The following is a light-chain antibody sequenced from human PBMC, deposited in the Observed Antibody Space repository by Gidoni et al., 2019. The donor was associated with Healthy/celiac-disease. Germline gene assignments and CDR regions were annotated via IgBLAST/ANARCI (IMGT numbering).Light chain of an antibody. CDR2: AAS. CDR3: QQSYSTPFP. V-gene: IGKV1-39*01. CDR1: QSISSY. Sequence: DIQMTQSPSSLSASVGDRVTITCRASQSISSYLNWYQQKPGKAPKLLIYAASSLQSGVPSRFSGSGSGTDFTLTISSLQPEDFATYYCQQSYSTPFPFGPGTNVDIK. J-gene: IGKJ3*01.